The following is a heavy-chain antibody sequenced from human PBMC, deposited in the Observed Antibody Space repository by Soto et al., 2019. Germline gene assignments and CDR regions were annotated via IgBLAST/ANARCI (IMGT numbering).Heavy chain of an antibody. D-gene: IGHD2-21*02. J-gene: IGHJ6*02. Sequence: GESLKISCKGSGYSFTSYWISWVRQMPGKGLEWMGRIDPSDSYTNYSPSFQGHVTISADKSISTAYLQWSSLKASDTAMYYCARRGDCVGYYYYYGMDVWGQGTTVTV. V-gene: IGHV5-10-1*01. CDR2: IDPSDSYT. CDR3: ARRGDCVGYYYYYGMDV. CDR1: GYSFTSYW.